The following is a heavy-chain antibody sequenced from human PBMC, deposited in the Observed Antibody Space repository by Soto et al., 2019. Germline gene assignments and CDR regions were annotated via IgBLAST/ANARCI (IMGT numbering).Heavy chain of an antibody. CDR2: IIPIFGTA. V-gene: IGHV1-69*01. D-gene: IGHD3-3*01. J-gene: IGHJ4*02. Sequence: QVQLVQSGAEVKKPGSSVKVSCKASGGTFSSYAISWVRQAPGQGLEWMGGIIPIFGTANYAQKFQGRVTITADESTSTAYMELSSLRSEDTAVYYCARSHPYYDFWSGYYFDYCGQGTLVTVSS. CDR1: GGTFSSYA. CDR3: ARSHPYYDFWSGYYFDY.